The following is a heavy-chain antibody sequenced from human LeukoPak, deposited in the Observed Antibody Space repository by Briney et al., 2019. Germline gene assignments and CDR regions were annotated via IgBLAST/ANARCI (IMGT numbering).Heavy chain of an antibody. CDR2: IYHSGST. Sequence: SETLSLTCAVSRFSPSSVYDRGWTRQPPGKGLEWIGSIYHSGSTHYNPSLKSRVTISVDTSKNQFSLKLSSVTAADTAVYYCARDDTSNYFDYWGQGTLVTVSS. D-gene: IGHD2-2*01. J-gene: IGHJ4*02. CDR3: ARDDTSNYFDY. CDR1: RFSPSSVYD. V-gene: IGHV4-38-2*02.